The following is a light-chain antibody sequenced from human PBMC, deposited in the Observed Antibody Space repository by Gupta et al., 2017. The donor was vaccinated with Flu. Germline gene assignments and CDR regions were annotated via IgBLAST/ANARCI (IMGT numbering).Light chain of an antibody. V-gene: IGKV1-39*01. CDR1: QSISSY. Sequence: DIQMTQSPSSLSASVGDRVTITCRARQSISSYLNWYQQKPGKAPKLLIYAASSLQSGVPSRFSGSGSGTDFTLTISSLQPEDFATYYCQQSYSTLPWSFGQGTKLEIK. CDR3: QQSYSTLPWS. CDR2: AAS. J-gene: IGKJ2*03.